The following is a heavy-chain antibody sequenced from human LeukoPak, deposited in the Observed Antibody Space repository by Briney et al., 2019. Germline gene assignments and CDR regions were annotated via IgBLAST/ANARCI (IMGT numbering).Heavy chain of an antibody. Sequence: PGGSLRLSCAASGFTFRSHGMHWVRQAPGKGLEWVAFIWYDGSNKYYTDSVKGRFTISRDNSKNTLCLQMNSLRAEDTAVYYCAGDRATSYFDYWGQGALVTISS. CDR2: IWYDGSNK. J-gene: IGHJ4*02. V-gene: IGHV3-33*01. CDR1: GFTFRSHG. D-gene: IGHD1-26*01. CDR3: AGDRATSYFDY.